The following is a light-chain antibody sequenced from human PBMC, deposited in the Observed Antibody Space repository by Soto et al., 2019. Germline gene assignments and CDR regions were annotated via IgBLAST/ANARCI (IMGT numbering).Light chain of an antibody. Sequence: QSVLTQPPSLSGAPGQRVTISCTGSSSNIGADSDVFWYQQLPGTAPKLLIFGDNIQASGVPDRFSGSKSGTSASLAITGLQAEDEADYYCQSYDRSLSGVVFGGVTKLTVL. V-gene: IGLV1-40*01. CDR3: QSYDRSLSGVV. CDR2: GDN. J-gene: IGLJ2*01. CDR1: SSNIGADSD.